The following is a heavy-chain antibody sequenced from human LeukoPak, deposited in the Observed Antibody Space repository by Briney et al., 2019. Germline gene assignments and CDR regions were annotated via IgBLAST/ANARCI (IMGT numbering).Heavy chain of an antibody. J-gene: IGHJ4*02. D-gene: IGHD3-9*01. CDR2: INPNSGGT. CDR1: GYTFTGYY. Sequence: REASVKVSCKASGYTFTGYYMHWVRQAPGQGLEWMGWINPNSGGTNYAQKFQGRVTMTRDTSISTAYMELSRLRSDDTAVYYCASSGYFDSSFVDYWGQGTLVTVSS. CDR3: ASSGYFDSSFVDY. V-gene: IGHV1-2*02.